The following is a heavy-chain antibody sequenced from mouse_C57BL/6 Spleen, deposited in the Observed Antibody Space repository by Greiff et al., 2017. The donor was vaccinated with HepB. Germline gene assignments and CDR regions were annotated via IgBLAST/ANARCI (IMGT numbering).Heavy chain of an antibody. CDR1: GYTFTSYW. J-gene: IGHJ3*01. CDR3: ARGAYYYGSSPAWFAY. D-gene: IGHD1-1*01. V-gene: IGHV1-53*01. CDR2: INPSNGGT. Sequence: QVQLQQPGTELVKPGASVKLSCKASGYTFTSYWMHWVKQRPGQGLEWIGNINPSNGGTNYNEKFKSKATLTVDKSSSTAYMQLSSLTSEDSAVYYGARGAYYYGSSPAWFAYWGQGTLVTVSA.